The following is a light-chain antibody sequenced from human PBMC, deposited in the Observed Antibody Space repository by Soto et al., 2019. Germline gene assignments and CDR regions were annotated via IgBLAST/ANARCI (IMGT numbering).Light chain of an antibody. V-gene: IGKV1-27*01. CDR3: QRYSRAPLT. J-gene: IGKJ4*01. CDR2: VAS. CDR1: QDISNY. Sequence: DIQMTQSPSSLSASVGDRVTITCRASQDISNYLAWYQQTPGKVPKLLIYVASTLQSGVPSRFSGSGSGTDFTLTISSLQPEDAATYYCQRYSRAPLTFGGGTKVEIK.